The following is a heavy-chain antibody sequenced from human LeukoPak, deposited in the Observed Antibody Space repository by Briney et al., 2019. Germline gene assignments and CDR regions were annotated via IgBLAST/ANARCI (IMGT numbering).Heavy chain of an antibody. CDR2: ISGSGGST. D-gene: IGHD2-2*01. CDR3: AKDVRGRSTTYCSSTSCYYYYGMDV. V-gene: IGHV3-23*01. Sequence: GGSLRLSCAASGFTFSSYAMSWVRQAPGKGLEWVSAISGSGGSTYYADSVKGRFTISRDNSKNTLYLQMNSLRAEDTAVYYCAKDVRGRSTTYCSSTSCYYYYGMDVWGQGTTVTVSS. J-gene: IGHJ6*02. CDR1: GFTFSSYA.